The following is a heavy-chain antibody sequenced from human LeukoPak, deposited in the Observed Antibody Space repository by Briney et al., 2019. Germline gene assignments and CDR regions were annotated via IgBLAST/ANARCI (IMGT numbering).Heavy chain of an antibody. CDR2: ISSSSSTI. CDR1: GFTFSSYN. V-gene: IGHV3-48*02. CDR3: AREYSSSSGSVSDY. J-gene: IGHJ4*02. D-gene: IGHD6-6*01. Sequence: GGSLRLSCAASGFTFSSYNMNWVLQAPGKGLELVSYISSSSSTIYYADSVKGRFTISRDNAKNSLYLQMNSLRDEDTAVYYCAREYSSSSGSVSDYWGQGTLVTVSS.